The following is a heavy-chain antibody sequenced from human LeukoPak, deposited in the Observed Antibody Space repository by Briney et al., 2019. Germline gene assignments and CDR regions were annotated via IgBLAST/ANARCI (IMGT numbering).Heavy chain of an antibody. V-gene: IGHV4-34*01. CDR2: INHSGST. D-gene: IGHD3-10*01. J-gene: IGHJ4*02. CDR1: GGSFSGYY. Sequence: SETLSLTCAVYGGSFSGYYWSWIRQPPGKGLEWIGEINHSGSTNYNPSLKSRVTISVDTSKNQFSLKLSSVTAADTAVYYCARGYYYGSGDFDYWGQGTLVTVSS. CDR3: ARGYYYGSGDFDY.